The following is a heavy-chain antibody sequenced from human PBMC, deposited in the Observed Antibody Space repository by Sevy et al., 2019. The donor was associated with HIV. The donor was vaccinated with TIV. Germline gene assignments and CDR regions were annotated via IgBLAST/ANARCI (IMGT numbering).Heavy chain of an antibody. D-gene: IGHD3-22*01. Sequence: ASVKVSCKVSGYTLTELSMHWVRQAPGKGLEWMGGFDPEDGETIYAQKFQGRVTMTEDTSTDTTYMELSSLRSEDTAVYYCATGAITMIVGYYGMDVWGQGTTVTVSS. CDR1: GYTLTELS. CDR3: ATGAITMIVGYYGMDV. V-gene: IGHV1-24*01. J-gene: IGHJ6*02. CDR2: FDPEDGET.